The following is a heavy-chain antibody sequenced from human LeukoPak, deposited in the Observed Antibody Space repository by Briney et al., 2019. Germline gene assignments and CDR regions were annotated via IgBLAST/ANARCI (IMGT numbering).Heavy chain of an antibody. J-gene: IGHJ4*02. CDR3: ARFRPSSIAARPLVRADFDY. D-gene: IGHD6-6*01. Sequence: GGSLRLSCAASGFTVSSNYMSWVRQAPGKGLEWVSVIYSGGSTYYADSVKGRFTISRDNSKNTLYLQMNSLRAEDTAVYYCARFRPSSIAARPLVRADFDYWGQGTLVTVSS. V-gene: IGHV3-66*01. CDR1: GFTVSSNY. CDR2: IYSGGST.